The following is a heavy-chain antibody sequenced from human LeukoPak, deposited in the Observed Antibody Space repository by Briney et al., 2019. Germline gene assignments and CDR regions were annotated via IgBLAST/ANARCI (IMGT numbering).Heavy chain of an antibody. D-gene: IGHD6-13*01. J-gene: IGHJ4*02. CDR3: SRVWEQQLVDGTYFDY. CDR2: INTDGSST. V-gene: IGHV3-74*01. Sequence: PGGSLRLSCAASGFTFSSYWMHWVRHAPGKGLVWVSRINTDGSSTSYADSVKGRFTISRDNAKNTLYLQMNSLRAEDTAVYYCSRVWEQQLVDGTYFDYWGQGTLVTVSS. CDR1: GFTFSSYW.